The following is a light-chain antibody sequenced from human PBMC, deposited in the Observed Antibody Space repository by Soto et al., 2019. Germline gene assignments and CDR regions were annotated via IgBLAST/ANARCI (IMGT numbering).Light chain of an antibody. J-gene: IGLJ2*01. CDR3: CSYAGSSSSVV. Sequence: QSALTQPPSVSGSPGQSITISCTGTSSDVGSYNLVCWYQQHPGKAPKLMIYDDSKRPSGVSNRFSGSKSGNTASLTISGLQAEDEADYYCCSYAGSSSSVVFGGGTKLTVL. CDR1: SSDVGSYNL. CDR2: DDS. V-gene: IGLV2-23*01.